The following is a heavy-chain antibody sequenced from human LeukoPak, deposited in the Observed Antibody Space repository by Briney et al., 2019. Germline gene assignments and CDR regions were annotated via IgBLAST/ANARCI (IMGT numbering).Heavy chain of an antibody. J-gene: IGHJ3*02. CDR2: INPSGGST. Sequence: ASVKVSCKASGYTFTSYYMHWVRQAPGQGLEWMGIINPSGGSTSYAQKFQGRVTMTRDTSTSTVYTELSSLRSEDTAVYYCARESYYDSSGYNTRGGAFDIWGQGTMVTVSS. D-gene: IGHD3-22*01. CDR3: ARESYYDSSGYNTRGGAFDI. CDR1: GYTFTSYY. V-gene: IGHV1-46*01.